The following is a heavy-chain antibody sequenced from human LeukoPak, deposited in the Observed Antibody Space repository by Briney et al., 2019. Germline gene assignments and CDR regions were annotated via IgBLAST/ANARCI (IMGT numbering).Heavy chain of an antibody. CDR1: GGSISSYY. J-gene: IGHJ4*02. CDR2: IYYSGST. Sequence: SETLSLTCTVSGGSISSYYWSWIRQPPGKGLEWIGYIYYSGSTNYNPSLKSRVTISVDTSKNQFSLKLSPVTAADTAVYYCARIVGATTFDYWGQGTLVTVSS. CDR3: ARIVGATTFDY. D-gene: IGHD1-26*01. V-gene: IGHV4-59*01.